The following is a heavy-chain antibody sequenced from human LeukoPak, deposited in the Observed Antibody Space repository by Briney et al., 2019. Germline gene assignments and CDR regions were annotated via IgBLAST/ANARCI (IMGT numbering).Heavy chain of an antibody. D-gene: IGHD1-26*01. CDR3: AEGQSEVGTLVY. CDR1: GFTFSSYG. J-gene: IGHJ4*02. V-gene: IGHV3-33*06. Sequence: PGGSLRLSCAASGFTFSSYGMHWVRQAPGKGLEWVAVIWYDGSNKYYADSVKGRFTISRDNSKNTLYLQMNSLRAEDTAVYYCAEGQSEVGTLVYWGQGTLVTVSS. CDR2: IWYDGSNK.